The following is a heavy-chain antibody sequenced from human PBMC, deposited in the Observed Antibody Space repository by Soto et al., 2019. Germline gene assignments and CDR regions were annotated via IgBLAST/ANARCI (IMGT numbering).Heavy chain of an antibody. Sequence: SETLSLTCTVSGCSISSYYWSWIRQPPGKGLEWIGYIYYSESTNYNPSLKSRVTISVDKSKNNFSLKLNTVTAEDTAVYFCAGAGGDGFDYGGQGTLVTSPQ. V-gene: IGHV4-59*01. D-gene: IGHD3-10*01. CDR3: AGAGGDGFDY. J-gene: IGHJ4*02. CDR1: GCSISSYY. CDR2: IYYSEST.